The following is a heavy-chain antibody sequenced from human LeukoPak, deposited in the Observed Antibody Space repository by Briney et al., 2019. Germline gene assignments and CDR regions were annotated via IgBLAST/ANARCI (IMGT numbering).Heavy chain of an antibody. CDR2: IYYSGST. J-gene: IGHJ6*03. CDR1: GGSISRYY. CDR3: AIGGGLGAYFYYMDV. Sequence: SETLSLTCTVSGGSISRYYWRWIRQPPGKGLEWIGYIYYSGSTNYNPSLKSRVTISVDTSKNQFSLKLSSVTAADTAVYYCAIGGGLGAYFYYMDVWGKGTTVTVSS. D-gene: IGHD1-26*01. V-gene: IGHV4-59*01.